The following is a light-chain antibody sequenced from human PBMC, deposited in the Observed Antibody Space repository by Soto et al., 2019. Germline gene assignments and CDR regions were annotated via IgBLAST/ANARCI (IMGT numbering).Light chain of an antibody. J-gene: IGKJ5*01. CDR2: DTY. CDR1: QSVRDY. V-gene: IGKV3-11*01. CDR3: QHWNFRFHLT. Sequence: GATLSYRASQSVRDYLAWYQQKPGQAPRRLIYDTYIWVTGIPSRFSGSGSGTDFTLTISILQPEDGVLYFCQHWNFRFHLTFGQGTRLELK.